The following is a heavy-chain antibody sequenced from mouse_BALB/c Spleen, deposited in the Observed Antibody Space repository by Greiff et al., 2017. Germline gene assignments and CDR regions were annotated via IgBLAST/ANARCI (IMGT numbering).Heavy chain of an antibody. CDR2: INSNGGST. V-gene: IGHV5-6-3*01. CDR1: GFTFSSYG. D-gene: IGHD1-1*01. J-gene: IGHJ3*01. CDR3: ARGPYYGSSYFAY. Sequence: DVKLVESGGGLVQPGGSLKLSCAASGFTFSSYGMSWVRQTPDKRLELVATINSNGGSTYYPDSVKGRFTISRDNAKNTLYLQMSSLKSEDTAMYYCARGPYYGSSYFAYWGQGTLVTVSA.